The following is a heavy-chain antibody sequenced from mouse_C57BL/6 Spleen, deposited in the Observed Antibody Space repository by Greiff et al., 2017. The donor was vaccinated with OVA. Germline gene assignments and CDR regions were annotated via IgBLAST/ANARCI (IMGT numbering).Heavy chain of an antibody. CDR3: TRGNSAYYAMDY. J-gene: IGHJ4*01. CDR2: ISSGGDYI. V-gene: IGHV5-9-1*02. Sequence: EVQRVESGEGLVKPGGSLKLSCAASGFTFSSYAMSWVRQTPEQRLEWVAYISSGGDYIYYADTVKGRFTISRDNARNTLYLQMSSLKSEDTAMYYCTRGNSAYYAMDYWGQGTSVTVSS. CDR1: GFTFSSYA.